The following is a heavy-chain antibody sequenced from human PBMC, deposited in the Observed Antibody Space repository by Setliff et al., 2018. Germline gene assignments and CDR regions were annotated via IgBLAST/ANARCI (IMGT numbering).Heavy chain of an antibody. CDR1: GFTFSTYR. J-gene: IGHJ4*02. D-gene: IGHD2-15*01. CDR3: ARTCSGSGCYAGLES. V-gene: IGHV3-33*08. CDR2: IWDDGGNK. Sequence: GGSLRLSCAASGFTFSTYRMHWVHQAPGKGLEWVAVIWDDGGNKYHADSVKGRFTISRDNSKNTLYLQMNSLRPEDTAVYYCARTCSGSGCYAGLESWGQGTPVTVSS.